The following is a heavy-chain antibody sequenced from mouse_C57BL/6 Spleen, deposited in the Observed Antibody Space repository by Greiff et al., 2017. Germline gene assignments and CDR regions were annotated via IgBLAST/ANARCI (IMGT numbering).Heavy chain of an antibody. CDR3: SSRAANPYAMDY. CDR2: IYPGSGST. CDR1: GYTFTSYW. D-gene: IGHD6-1*01. Sequence: QVQLQQPGAELVKPGASVKMSCKASGYTFTSYWITWVKQRPGQGLEWLGDIYPGSGSTNYNEKFKSKATLTVDTSSSTAYMQLSILTYEDAAVYDCSSRAANPYAMDYWGQGTSVTVSS. J-gene: IGHJ4*01. V-gene: IGHV1-55*01.